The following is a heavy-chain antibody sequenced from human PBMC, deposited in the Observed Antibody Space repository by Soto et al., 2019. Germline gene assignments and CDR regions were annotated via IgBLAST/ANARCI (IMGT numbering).Heavy chain of an antibody. J-gene: IGHJ6*02. Sequence: ASVKVSCKASGYTFTSYGISWVRQAPGQGLEWMGWISAYNGNTNYAQKLQGRVTMTTDTSTSTAYMELRSLRSDDTAVYYCARTAYEYSGYDLGYYYYYGMDVWGQGTTVTVSS. D-gene: IGHD5-12*01. CDR2: ISAYNGNT. CDR1: GYTFTSYG. V-gene: IGHV1-18*01. CDR3: ARTAYEYSGYDLGYYYYYGMDV.